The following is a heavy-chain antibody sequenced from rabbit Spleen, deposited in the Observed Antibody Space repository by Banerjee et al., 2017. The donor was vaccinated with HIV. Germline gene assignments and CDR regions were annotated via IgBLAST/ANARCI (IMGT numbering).Heavy chain of an antibody. CDR3: ARDLVAVIGWNFSL. D-gene: IGHD1-1*01. CDR2: IYISIGST. J-gene: IGHJ4*01. CDR1: GFSFSSGYY. Sequence: EQLLESGGGLVQPEGSLTLTCSTSGFSFSSGYYMCWVRQAPGKGLEWIACIYISIGSTYYASWAKGRFTISKTSSTTVTLQMTSLTAADTATYFCARDLVAVIGWNFSLWGPGTLVTVS. V-gene: IGHV1S45*01.